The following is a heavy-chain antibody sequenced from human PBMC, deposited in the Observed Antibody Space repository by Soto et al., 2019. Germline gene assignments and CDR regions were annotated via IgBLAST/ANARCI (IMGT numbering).Heavy chain of an antibody. CDR3: AHSPFTYYYGSGSYPAEYFQH. D-gene: IGHD3-10*01. CDR2: IYWDDDK. Sequence: QITLKESGPPLVKPTQTLTLTCTFSGFSLSTSGVGVGWIRQPPGRALEWLALIYWDDDKRYSPSLKSRLTIAKDTSKNQVVLTMTNMDPVDTATYYCAHSPFTYYYGSGSYPAEYFQHWGQGTLVTVSS. CDR1: GFSLSTSGVG. J-gene: IGHJ1*01. V-gene: IGHV2-5*02.